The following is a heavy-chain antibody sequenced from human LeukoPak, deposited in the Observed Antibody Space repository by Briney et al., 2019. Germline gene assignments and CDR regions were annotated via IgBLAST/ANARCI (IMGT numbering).Heavy chain of an antibody. V-gene: IGHV3-21*01. Sequence: GGSLRLSCAASGFTVSSNYMSWVRQAPGKGLEWVSSISSSSSYIYYADSVKGRFTISRDNAKNSLYLQMNSLRAEDTAVYYCARGSRFGVVGRDAFDIWGQGTVVTVSS. CDR1: GFTVSSNY. D-gene: IGHD3-3*01. CDR2: ISSSSSYI. J-gene: IGHJ3*02. CDR3: ARGSRFGVVGRDAFDI.